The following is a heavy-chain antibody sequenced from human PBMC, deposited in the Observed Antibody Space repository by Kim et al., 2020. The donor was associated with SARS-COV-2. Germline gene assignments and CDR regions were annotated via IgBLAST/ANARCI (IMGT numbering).Heavy chain of an antibody. CDR3: ARPDSSTWSNWFDP. Sequence: TPSRKGRVTISVEKSKNQFSLSLSSVTAADTAVYYCARPDSSTWSNWFDPWGQGTLVTVSS. J-gene: IGHJ5*02. V-gene: IGHV4-4*02. D-gene: IGHD6-13*01.